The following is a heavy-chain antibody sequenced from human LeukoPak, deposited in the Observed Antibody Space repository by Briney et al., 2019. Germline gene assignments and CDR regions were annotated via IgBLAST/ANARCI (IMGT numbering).Heavy chain of an antibody. Sequence: GGSLRLSCAASGLTVNTNYMSWVRQAPGKGLEWVSVIYSGGYTYYADSVKGRFTISRDYSKNTLYLQMNRSRAEDTAVYYCVRENGHTYGYVYFDVWGQGTLVIVSS. CDR2: IYSGGYT. D-gene: IGHD5-18*01. J-gene: IGHJ4*02. V-gene: IGHV3-53*01. CDR1: GLTVNTNY. CDR3: VRENGHTYGYVYFDV.